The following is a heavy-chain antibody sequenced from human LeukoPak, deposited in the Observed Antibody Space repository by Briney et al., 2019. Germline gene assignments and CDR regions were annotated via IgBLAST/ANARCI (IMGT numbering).Heavy chain of an antibody. Sequence: ASVKVSCEASGYSFSDFYLHWVRQAPGQGLECMGWINPNSADTNYAQKFQGRVTMTRDTSITTAYMELARLRSDDTAVYYCVRDRDDWYTPDLWGQGTLVTVSS. CDR2: INPNSADT. CDR3: VRDRDDWYTPDL. V-gene: IGHV1-2*02. CDR1: GYSFSDFY. J-gene: IGHJ5*02. D-gene: IGHD3-9*01.